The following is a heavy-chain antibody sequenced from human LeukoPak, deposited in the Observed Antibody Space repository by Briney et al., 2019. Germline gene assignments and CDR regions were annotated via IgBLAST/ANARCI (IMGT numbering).Heavy chain of an antibody. V-gene: IGHV3-48*03. D-gene: IGHD3-16*01. CDR3: ARAPSIIGGPDY. CDR2: ISRSDSTI. Sequence: GGSLRLSCAASGFTFSSYEMNWVRQAPGKGLEWISFISRSDSTIYYADSVKGRFTISRDNAKNSLYLQMNSLRAEDTALYYCARAPSIIGGPDYWGQGTLVTVSS. J-gene: IGHJ4*02. CDR1: GFTFSSYE.